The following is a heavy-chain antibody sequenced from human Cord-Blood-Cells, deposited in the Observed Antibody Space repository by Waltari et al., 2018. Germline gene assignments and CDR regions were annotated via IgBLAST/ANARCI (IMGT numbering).Heavy chain of an antibody. V-gene: IGHV4-34*01. CDR3: AREGGRNYYDSSGYYYYYGMDV. J-gene: IGHJ6*02. CDR2: INHSGST. D-gene: IGHD3-22*01. CDR1: GGSFSGYY. Sequence: QVQLQQWGAGLLKPSETLSLTCAVYGGSFSGYYWSWIRQPPGKGLEWIGEINHSGSTHHNPSLKRRVTISVDTSKNQFSLRLGSVTAADTAVYYCAREGGRNYYDSSGYYYYYGMDVWGQGTTVTVSS.